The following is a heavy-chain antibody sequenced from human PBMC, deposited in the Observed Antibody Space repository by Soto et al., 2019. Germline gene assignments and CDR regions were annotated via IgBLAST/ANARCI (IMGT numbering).Heavy chain of an antibody. D-gene: IGHD2-15*01. CDR3: TRVPTPVPAAIDI. CDR1: GFTFSDYY. Sequence: GGSLRLSCTASGFTFSDYYMDWVRQAPGKGLDWVGRIRNEANSYTAVYAASVTGRFTMSRDDSKNSLYLQMDSLKTEDTAVFYCTRVPTPVPAAIDIWGQGTMVTVSS. V-gene: IGHV3-72*01. CDR2: IRNEANSYTA. J-gene: IGHJ3*02.